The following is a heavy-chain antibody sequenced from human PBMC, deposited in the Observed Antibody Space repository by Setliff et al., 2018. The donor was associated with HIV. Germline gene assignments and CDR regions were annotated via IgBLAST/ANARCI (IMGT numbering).Heavy chain of an antibody. CDR3: ATLDHSGGNFLAY. V-gene: IGHV4-4*09. CDR2: IHSSGST. Sequence: KASETLSLTCTVSGGSVNDFYCNWIRQPPGKGPEWIGYIHSSGSTIYIPSLKSRITISLDTSKEQFSLELSSATAADTAVYYCATLDHSGGNFLAYWGQGSLVTVSS. J-gene: IGHJ4*02. CDR1: GGSVNDFY. D-gene: IGHD2-21*02.